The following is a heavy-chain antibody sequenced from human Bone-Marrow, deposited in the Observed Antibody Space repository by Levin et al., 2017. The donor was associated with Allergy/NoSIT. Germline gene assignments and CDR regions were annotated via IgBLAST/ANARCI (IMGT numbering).Heavy chain of an antibody. CDR2: IYSRADGGTI. Sequence: TSGGSLRLSCAASGFTFSNAWMNWVRQAPGEGLEWVGRIYSRADGGTIDYAAPVKGRFIVSRDDSKATFYLQMNSLKTEDTAVYYCATGGRGADYLVQGYFDLWGRGTLVTVSS. J-gene: IGHJ2*01. CDR3: ATGGRGADYLVQGYFDL. CDR1: GFTFSNAW. V-gene: IGHV3-15*07. D-gene: IGHD4-11*01.